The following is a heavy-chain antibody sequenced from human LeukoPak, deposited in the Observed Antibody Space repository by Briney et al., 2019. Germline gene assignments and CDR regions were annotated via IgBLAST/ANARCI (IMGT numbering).Heavy chain of an antibody. CDR1: GINFSNAW. J-gene: IGHJ6*03. CDR3: TTGDCRSTSCYTDYYYYMDV. CDR2: FKRKSDGGTT. D-gene: IGHD2-2*02. V-gene: IGHV3-15*01. Sequence: PGGSLRLSCAASGINFSNAWMNWVRQAPGKGLEWVGRFKRKSDGGTTDYAAPVNDRFTISRDDSENTLYLQMNSLKTEDTAVYYCTTGDCRSTSCYTDYYYYMDVWGKGTTVTVSS.